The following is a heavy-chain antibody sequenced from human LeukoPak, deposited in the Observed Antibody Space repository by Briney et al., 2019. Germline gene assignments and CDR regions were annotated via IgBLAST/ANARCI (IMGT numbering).Heavy chain of an antibody. J-gene: IGHJ5*02. CDR2: ISAYNKR. CDR1: GYTFTSYG. CDR3: ARVSAPPDYGDYVSENWFDP. D-gene: IGHD4-17*01. Sequence: WTSVKVSCKASGYTFTSYGINWVRQAPGQGLEWMGWISAYNKRNYAQRFQGRVTMTTDTSTSTAYMELRNLSSDDTAVYYCARVSAPPDYGDYVSENWFDPWGQGTLVTVSS. V-gene: IGHV1-18*01.